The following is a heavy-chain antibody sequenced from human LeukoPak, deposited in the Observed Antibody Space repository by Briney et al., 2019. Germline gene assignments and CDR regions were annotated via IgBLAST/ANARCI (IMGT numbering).Heavy chain of an antibody. Sequence: PSETLSLTCIVSGDSFSSSSNYWGWIRQPPGRGLEWIGSFSYSGTTYYNPSLKSRITISVDTSKNQFSLKLSSVTAADTAVYYCARHQHCGGDCPFIYWGQGTLVTVSS. V-gene: IGHV4-39*01. J-gene: IGHJ4*02. D-gene: IGHD2-21*02. CDR1: GDSFSSSSNY. CDR3: ARHQHCGGDCPFIY. CDR2: FSYSGTT.